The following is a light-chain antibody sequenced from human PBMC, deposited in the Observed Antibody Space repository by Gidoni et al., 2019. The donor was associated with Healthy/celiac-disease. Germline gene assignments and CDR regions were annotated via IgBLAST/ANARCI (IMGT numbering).Light chain of an antibody. V-gene: IGLV2-14*01. J-gene: IGLJ1*01. Sequence: QSALTQPASVSGSPGQSITISCIGTSSDVGGYNYVSWYQQHPGKAPKLMIYEVSNRPSGVSNRFSGSKSGNTASLTISGLQAEDEADYYCSSYTSSSTPPGVFGTGTKVTVL. CDR2: EVS. CDR1: SSDVGGYNY. CDR3: SSYTSSSTPPGV.